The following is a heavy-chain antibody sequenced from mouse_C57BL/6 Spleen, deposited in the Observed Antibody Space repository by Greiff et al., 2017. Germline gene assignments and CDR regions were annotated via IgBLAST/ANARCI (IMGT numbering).Heavy chain of an antibody. J-gene: IGHJ3*01. CDR2: IDPANGNT. CDR1: GFNIKNTY. CDR3: ARPLDYYGSTAWFAY. Sequence: VQLKESVAELVRPGASVKLSCTASGFNIKNTYMHWVKQRPEQGLEWIGRIDPANGNTKYAPKFQGKATITADTSSNTAYLQLSSLTSEDTAIYYCARPLDYYGSTAWFAYWGQGTLVTVSA. D-gene: IGHD1-1*01. V-gene: IGHV14-3*01.